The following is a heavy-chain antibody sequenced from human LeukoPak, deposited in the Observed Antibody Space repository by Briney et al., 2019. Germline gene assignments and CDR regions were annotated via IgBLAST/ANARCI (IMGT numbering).Heavy chain of an antibody. D-gene: IGHD3-10*01. V-gene: IGHV4-59*12. CDR2: IYYSGST. CDR1: GGSISSYY. Sequence: RPSETLSLTCTVSGGSISSYYWSWIRQPPGKGLEWIGYIYYSGSTNYNPSLKSRVTISVDTSKNQFSLKLSSVTAADTAVYYCASVYGSGSNFDYWGQGTLVTVSS. CDR3: ASVYGSGSNFDY. J-gene: IGHJ4*02.